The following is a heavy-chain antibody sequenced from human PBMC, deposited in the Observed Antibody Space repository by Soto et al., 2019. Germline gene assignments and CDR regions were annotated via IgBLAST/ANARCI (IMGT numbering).Heavy chain of an antibody. CDR2: INPNSGGT. D-gene: IGHD3-3*01. CDR3: ARGYDFWSGYSAYYYYGMDV. Sequence: ASVKVSCKASGYTFTGYYMHWVRQAPGQGLEWMGWINPNSGGTNYAQKFQGWVTMTRDTSISTAYMELSRLRSDDTAVYYCARGYDFWSGYSAYYYYGMDVWGQGTTVTVSS. J-gene: IGHJ6*02. V-gene: IGHV1-2*04. CDR1: GYTFTGYY.